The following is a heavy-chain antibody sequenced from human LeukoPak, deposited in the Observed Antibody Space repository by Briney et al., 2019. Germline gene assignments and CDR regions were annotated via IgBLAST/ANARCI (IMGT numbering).Heavy chain of an antibody. Sequence: ASVKVSCKASGYSFTSYGISWVRQAPGQGLEWMGWISAYNGNTNYAQKIQGRVTMTTDTSTSTAYMELRSLTSDDTAVYYCARDHGVAVAGIWGYWGQGTLVTVSS. D-gene: IGHD6-19*01. V-gene: IGHV1-18*01. CDR3: ARDHGVAVAGIWGY. J-gene: IGHJ4*02. CDR2: ISAYNGNT. CDR1: GYSFTSYG.